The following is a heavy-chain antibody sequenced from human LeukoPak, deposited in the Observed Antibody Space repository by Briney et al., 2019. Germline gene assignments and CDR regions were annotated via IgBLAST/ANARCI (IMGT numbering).Heavy chain of an antibody. J-gene: IGHJ6*03. D-gene: IGHD3-10*01. V-gene: IGHV3-30*02. CDR3: AKCMVRRGSYCMDV. CDR1: GFTFSSYG. CDR2: IRYDGSNK. Sequence: GGSLRLSCAASGFTFSSYGMHWVRQAPGKGLEWVAFIRYDGSNKYYADSVKGRFTISRDNSKNTLYLQMNSLRAEDTAVYYCAKCMVRRGSYCMDVWGKGTTVTISS.